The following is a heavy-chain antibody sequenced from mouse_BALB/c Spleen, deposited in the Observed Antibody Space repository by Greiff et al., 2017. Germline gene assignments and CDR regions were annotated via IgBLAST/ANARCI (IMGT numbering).Heavy chain of an antibody. CDR1: GFTFSSYA. CDR3: ARGDYGSSYAFAY. Sequence: EVNVVESGGGLVKPGGSLKLSCAASGFTFSSYAMSWVRQTPEKRLEWVASISSGGSTYYPDSVKGRFTISRDNARNILYLQMSSLRSEDTAMYYCARGDYGSSYAFAYWGQGTLVTVSA. CDR2: ISSGGST. D-gene: IGHD1-1*01. J-gene: IGHJ3*01. V-gene: IGHV5-6-5*01.